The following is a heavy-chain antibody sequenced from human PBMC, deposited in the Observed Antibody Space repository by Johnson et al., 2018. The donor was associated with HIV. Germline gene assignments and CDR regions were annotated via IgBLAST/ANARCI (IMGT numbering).Heavy chain of an antibody. V-gene: IGHV3-11*04. CDR1: GFTFSDYY. Sequence: QVQLVESGGGLVKPGGSLRLSCAVSGFTFSDYYMSWIRQAPGKGLEWVSGISWNSGSIGYADSVKGRFTISRDNSKNTVYLQMNSLRVEDTAVYFCAREDDSSGYYYFFGAFDIWGQGTMVTVSS. CDR3: AREDDSSGYYYFFGAFDI. D-gene: IGHD3-22*01. J-gene: IGHJ3*02. CDR2: ISWNSGSI.